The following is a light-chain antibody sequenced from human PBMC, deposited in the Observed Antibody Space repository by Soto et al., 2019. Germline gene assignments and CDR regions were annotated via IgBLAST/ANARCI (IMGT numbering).Light chain of an antibody. J-gene: IGLJ3*02. V-gene: IGLV1-40*01. CDR3: QSYDSSLSGWV. Sequence: QSVLTQPPSVSGAPGQRVTISCTGSSSNIGAGYGVHWYQQLPGTAPKLLIYGNSNRPSGVPDRFSGSKSGTSASLAITGLQAEDEGDYYCQSYDSSLSGWVFGGGTKVTVL. CDR2: GNS. CDR1: SSNIGAGYG.